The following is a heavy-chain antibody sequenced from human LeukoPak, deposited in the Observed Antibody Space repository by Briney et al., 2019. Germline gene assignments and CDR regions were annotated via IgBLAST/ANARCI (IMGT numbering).Heavy chain of an antibody. CDR1: GFTFSNYA. Sequence: PGGSLIPSCAASGFTFSNYAMNWVRQAPGKGLEWVSAISGGGGTTYYADSVKGRFTISRDNSKNTLFLQMNSLRAEDTAVYYCAKDREGLSSGYDLEYFDYWGQGTLVTVSS. V-gene: IGHV3-23*01. D-gene: IGHD5-12*01. J-gene: IGHJ4*02. CDR3: AKDREGLSSGYDLEYFDY. CDR2: ISGGGGTT.